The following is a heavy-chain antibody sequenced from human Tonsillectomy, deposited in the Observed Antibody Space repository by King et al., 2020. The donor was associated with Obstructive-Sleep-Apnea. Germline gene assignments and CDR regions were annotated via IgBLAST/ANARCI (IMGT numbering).Heavy chain of an antibody. V-gene: IGHV3-73*01. J-gene: IGHJ4*02. CDR3: TRRGILGATTGYDY. Sequence: QLVQSGGGLVQPGGSLKLSCAASGFSFSGSAMHWVRQASGKGLEWVGRVSSKANNYAPAYAAAVTGRVTISRDDSRHTAYLQMNSLKTEDTAVYFCTRRGILGATTGYDYWGQGTLVTVSS. D-gene: IGHD1-26*01. CDR2: VSSKANNYAP. CDR1: GFSFSGSA.